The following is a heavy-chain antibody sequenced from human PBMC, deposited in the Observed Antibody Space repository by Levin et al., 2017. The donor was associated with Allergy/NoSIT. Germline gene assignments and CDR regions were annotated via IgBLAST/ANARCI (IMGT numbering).Heavy chain of an antibody. CDR3: ARVMPQDFDHAFDI. V-gene: IGHV1-69*02. Sequence: ASVKVSCKASGGTLSSYTISWVRQAPGQGLEWMGRIIPILGIANYAQKFQGRVTITADKSTSTAYMELSSLRSEDTAVYFCARVMPQDFDHAFDIWGQGTMVTVSS. CDR1: GGTLSSYT. CDR2: IIPILGIA. J-gene: IGHJ3*02. D-gene: IGHD3-9*01.